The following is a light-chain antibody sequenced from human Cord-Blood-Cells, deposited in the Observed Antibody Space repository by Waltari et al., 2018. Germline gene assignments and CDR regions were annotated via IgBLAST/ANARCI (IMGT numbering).Light chain of an antibody. CDR3: QSYDSSNRV. V-gene: IGLV6-57*01. Sequence: NFMLTQPHSVSESPGKTVTISCTRSSGSIASNYVTWYQQRPGSSPTTVIHEDNQRPSGVPDRFSGSLDSSSNSASLTISGLKTEDEADYYCQSYDSSNRVFGGGTKLTVL. J-gene: IGLJ3*02. CDR2: EDN. CDR1: SGSIASNY.